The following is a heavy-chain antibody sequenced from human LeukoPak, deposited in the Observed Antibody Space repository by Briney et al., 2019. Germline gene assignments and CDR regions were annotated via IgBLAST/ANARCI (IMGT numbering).Heavy chain of an antibody. CDR2: ISWNSGSI. Sequence: PGGSLRLSCAASGFTFDDYAMHWVRQAPGKGLEWVSGISWNSGSIGYADSVKGRFTISRDNAKNSLYLQMNSLRAEDTALYYCAKALIAAAGTSYYFDYWGQGTLVTASS. D-gene: IGHD6-13*01. J-gene: IGHJ4*02. V-gene: IGHV3-9*01. CDR1: GFTFDDYA. CDR3: AKALIAAAGTSYYFDY.